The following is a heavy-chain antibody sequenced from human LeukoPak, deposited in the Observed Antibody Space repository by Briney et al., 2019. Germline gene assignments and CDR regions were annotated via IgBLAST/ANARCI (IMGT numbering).Heavy chain of an antibody. CDR2: INANAGST. J-gene: IGHJ4*02. CDR1: GFAFNFFA. Sequence: GGSLRLSCAASGFAFNFFAMSWVRQAPGKGLEWISTINANAGSTYYADSVKGRFTISRDNSKNTLYLQMHSLRAEDTAVYYCAVDWYDSSGYGTFDYWGQGTLVTVSS. D-gene: IGHD3-22*01. CDR3: AVDWYDSSGYGTFDY. V-gene: IGHV3-23*01.